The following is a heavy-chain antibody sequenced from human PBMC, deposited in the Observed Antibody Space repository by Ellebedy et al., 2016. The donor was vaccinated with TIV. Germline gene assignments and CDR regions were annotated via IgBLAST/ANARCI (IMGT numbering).Heavy chain of an antibody. CDR3: AKDVASGNYYFGNFDH. D-gene: IGHD3-10*01. CDR1: GFNFDDYG. CDR2: IGEDRTNK. V-gene: IGHV3-9*03. Sequence: SLKISXVGSGFNFDDYGMHWVRQRPGRGLEWVSGIGEDRTNKGYADTVKGRFTISRDNAKNSLYLQMKSLRPEDMAMYYCAKDVASGNYYFGNFDHWGQGTLVSVSS. J-gene: IGHJ4*02.